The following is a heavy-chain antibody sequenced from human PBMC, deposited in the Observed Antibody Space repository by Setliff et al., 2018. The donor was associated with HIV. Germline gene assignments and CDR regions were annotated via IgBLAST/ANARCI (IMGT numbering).Heavy chain of an antibody. Sequence: PSETLSLTCAVSGGSFSGYYWGWIRQPPGRGLEWIGQINRSGSTNYNPSLKSRVTISVDTSKNQFSLKLSSVTAADTAVYYCARSSLIPVAGTGWFDPWGQGTLVTVSS. J-gene: IGHJ5*02. CDR2: INRSGST. CDR1: GGSFSGYY. D-gene: IGHD6-19*01. V-gene: IGHV4-34*01. CDR3: ARSSLIPVAGTGWFDP.